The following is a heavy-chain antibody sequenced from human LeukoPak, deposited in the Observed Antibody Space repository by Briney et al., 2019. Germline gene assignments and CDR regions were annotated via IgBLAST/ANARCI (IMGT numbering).Heavy chain of an antibody. J-gene: IGHJ4*02. CDR2: IYSGGST. CDR3: ARGSWSAADTNIDY. CDR1: GVTVGTNS. Sequence: PGGSLRLSCAASGVTVGTNSMSWARQSPGKGLEWVSVIYSGGSTYNADSVNGRFTVSRDNSRNTLFLQMNNLRAEDTAVYYCARGSWSAADTNIDYWGQGTLVTVSS. D-gene: IGHD6-13*01. V-gene: IGHV3-66*01.